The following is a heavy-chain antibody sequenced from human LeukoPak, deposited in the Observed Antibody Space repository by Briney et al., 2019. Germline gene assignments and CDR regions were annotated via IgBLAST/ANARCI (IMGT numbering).Heavy chain of an antibody. D-gene: IGHD3-9*01. CDR3: ARGQTYYDILTGYYGYYFDY. CDR2: IYYSGST. J-gene: IGHJ4*02. V-gene: IGHV4-59*01. Sequence: PSETLSLTCAVYGGSFSGYYWSWIRQPPGKGLEWIGYIYYSGSTNYNPSLKSRVTISVDTSKNQFSLKLSSATAADTAVYYCARGQTYYDILTGYYGYYFDYWGQGTLVTVSS. CDR1: GGSFSGYY.